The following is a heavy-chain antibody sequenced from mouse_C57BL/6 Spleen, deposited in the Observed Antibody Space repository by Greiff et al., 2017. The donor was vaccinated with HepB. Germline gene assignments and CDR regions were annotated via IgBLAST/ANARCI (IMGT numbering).Heavy chain of an antibody. V-gene: IGHV1-39*01. CDR1: GYSFTDYN. D-gene: IGHD1-1*01. CDR3: ARSMYYGSSYVGHFDY. J-gene: IGHJ2*01. CDR2: INPNYGTT. Sequence: VQLQQSGPELVKPGASVKISCKASGYSFTDYNMNWVKQSNGKSLEWIGVINPNYGTTSYNQKFKGKATLSVDQSSSTAYMQLNSLTSEDSAVYYCARSMYYGSSYVGHFDYWGQGTTLTVSS.